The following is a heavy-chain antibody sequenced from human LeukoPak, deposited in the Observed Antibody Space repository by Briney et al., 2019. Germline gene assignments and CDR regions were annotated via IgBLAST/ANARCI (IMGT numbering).Heavy chain of an antibody. V-gene: IGHV4-34*01. J-gene: IGHJ6*04. Sequence: SETLSLACAVYGGSFSGYYWSWIRQPPGKGLEWIGEINHSGSTNYNPSLKSRVTISVDTSKNQFSLKLSSVTAADTAVYYCASAAGFMGVWGKGTTVTVSS. CDR2: INHSGST. CDR1: GGSFSGYY. CDR3: ASAAGFMGV.